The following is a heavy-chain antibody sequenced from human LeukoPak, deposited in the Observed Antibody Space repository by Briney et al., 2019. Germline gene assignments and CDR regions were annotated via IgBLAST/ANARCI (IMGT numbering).Heavy chain of an antibody. CDR3: ARVFHTPRYDGNAFDI. CDR2: INHSGST. CDR1: GGSFSGYY. D-gene: IGHD5-12*01. Sequence: SETLSLTCAVYGGSFSGYYWSWIRQPPGKGLEWIGEINHSGSTNYNPSLKSRVTISVDTSKNQFSLKLSSVTAADTALYYCARVFHTPRYDGNAFDIWGQGTMVTVSS. V-gene: IGHV4-34*01. J-gene: IGHJ3*02.